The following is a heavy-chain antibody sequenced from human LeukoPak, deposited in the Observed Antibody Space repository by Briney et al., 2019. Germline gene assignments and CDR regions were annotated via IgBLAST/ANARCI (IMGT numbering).Heavy chain of an antibody. V-gene: IGHV4-39*01. CDR2: IYYSGST. CDR3: ARQGYADFSPRPFDY. CDR1: GGSISSSSYY. D-gene: IGHD4-17*01. Sequence: SETLSLTCTVSGGSISSSSYYWGWIRQPPGKGLEWIGSIYYSGSTYYNPSLKSRVTISVDTSKNQFSLKLSPVTAADTAVFYCARQGYADFSPRPFDYWGQGILVTVSS. J-gene: IGHJ4*02.